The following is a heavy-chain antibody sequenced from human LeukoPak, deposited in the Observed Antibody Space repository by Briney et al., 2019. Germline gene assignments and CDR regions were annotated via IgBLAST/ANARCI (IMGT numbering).Heavy chain of an antibody. V-gene: IGHV3-21*04. CDR2: ISSSSSYI. Sequence: GGSLRLSCAASGFTFSSYSMNWVRQAPGKGLEWVSSISSSSSYIHYADSVKGRFTISRDNAKNSLYLQMNSLRAADTAVYYCARDRLSYDILTGPYYYYMDVWGKGTTVTISS. D-gene: IGHD3-9*01. CDR3: ARDRLSYDILTGPYYYYMDV. J-gene: IGHJ6*03. CDR1: GFTFSSYS.